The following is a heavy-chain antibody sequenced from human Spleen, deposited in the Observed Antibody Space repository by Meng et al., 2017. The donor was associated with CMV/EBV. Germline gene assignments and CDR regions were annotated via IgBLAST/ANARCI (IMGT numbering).Heavy chain of an antibody. J-gene: IGHJ5*02. Sequence: SVKVSCKASGYTFASYGISWVRQAPGQGLEWMGGIIPIFGTANYAQKFQGRVTITTDESTSTAYMELSSLRSEDTAVYYCARGLELRGWFDPWGQGTLVTVSS. CDR3: ARGLELRGWFDP. D-gene: IGHD1-7*01. V-gene: IGHV1-69*05. CDR2: IIPIFGTA. CDR1: GYTFASYG.